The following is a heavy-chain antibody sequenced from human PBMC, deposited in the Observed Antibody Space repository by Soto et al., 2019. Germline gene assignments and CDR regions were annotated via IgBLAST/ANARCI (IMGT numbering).Heavy chain of an antibody. CDR2: INPYNGNT. CDR1: GYTFTSYG. V-gene: IGHV1-18*04. Sequence: QVQLVQSGAEVKKPGASVEVSCKASGYTFTSYGTSWVRQAPGQGLEWMGWINPYNGNTNYAQKLQGRVTMTTHTSTSTAYMDLRSLRSDDTAVYYCARDRGYCSGAGCSSDWFDPWGQGTLVTVSS. D-gene: IGHD2-15*01. J-gene: IGHJ5*02. CDR3: ARDRGYCSGAGCSSDWFDP.